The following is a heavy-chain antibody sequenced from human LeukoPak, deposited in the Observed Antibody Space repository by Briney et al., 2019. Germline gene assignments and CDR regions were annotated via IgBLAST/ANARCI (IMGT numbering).Heavy chain of an antibody. CDR1: EFTFSSYW. Sequence: GGSLRLSCAASEFTFSSYWMTWVRQAPGKGLEWVANIKPDGSEGFYVDSVKGRFTISRDNAKNLLYLQMNSLRAEDTAVYYCARAATVVTMGYWGQGTLVTVSS. D-gene: IGHD4-23*01. CDR2: IKPDGSEG. CDR3: ARAATVVTMGY. V-gene: IGHV3-7*01. J-gene: IGHJ4*02.